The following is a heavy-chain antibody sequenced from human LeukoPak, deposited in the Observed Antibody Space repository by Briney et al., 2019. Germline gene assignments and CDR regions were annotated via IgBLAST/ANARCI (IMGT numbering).Heavy chain of an antibody. V-gene: IGHV3-43D*03. J-gene: IGHJ3*02. CDR1: GFTFDDYA. D-gene: IGHD3-22*01. CDR2: ISWDGGST. CDR3: ARESSGGYYFDVFDI. Sequence: GGSLRLSCAASGFTFDDYAMHWVRQAPGKGLEWVSLISWDGGSTYYADSVKGRFTISRDNAKNSLYLQMNSLRAEDTAFYYCARESSGGYYFDVFDIWGQGTMVTVSS.